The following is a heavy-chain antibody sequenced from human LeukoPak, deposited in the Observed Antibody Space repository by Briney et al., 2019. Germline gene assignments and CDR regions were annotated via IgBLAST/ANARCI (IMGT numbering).Heavy chain of an antibody. CDR3: ARDLSGGGDDFWSGSRWYFDL. CDR1: SGSISSGGYY. Sequence: SETLSLTCTVSSGSISSGGYYWSWIRQPPGKGLEWIGYIHHSGSTFYNPSLKSRVTISLDRSKNQFSLNLTSVTAADTAVYYCARDLSGGGDDFWSGSRWYFDLWGRGTLVAVSS. CDR2: IHHSGST. J-gene: IGHJ2*01. D-gene: IGHD3-3*01. V-gene: IGHV4-30-2*01.